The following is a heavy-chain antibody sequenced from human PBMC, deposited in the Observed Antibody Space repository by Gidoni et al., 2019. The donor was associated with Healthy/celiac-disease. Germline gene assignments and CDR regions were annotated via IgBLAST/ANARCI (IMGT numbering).Heavy chain of an antibody. V-gene: IGHV4-31*03. CDR3: ARGERSIDRLRSKDDDEYYFDY. Sequence: QVQLQESGPGLVKPSQTLSLTSPVSGGSISSVGYYWSWIRQHPGKGLEWIGYIYYSGSTYYNPTLKSRVTISVDTSKNQFSLKLSSVTAADTAVYYCARGERSIDRLRSKDDDEYYFDYWGQGTLVTVSS. CDR2: IYYSGST. D-gene: IGHD4-17*01. CDR1: GGSISSVGYY. J-gene: IGHJ4*02.